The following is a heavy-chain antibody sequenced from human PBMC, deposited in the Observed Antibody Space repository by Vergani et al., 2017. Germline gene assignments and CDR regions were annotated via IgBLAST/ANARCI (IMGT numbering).Heavy chain of an antibody. Sequence: QVQLQESGPGLVKPSETLSLTCTVSGGSISSYYWSWIRQHPGKGLEWIGYIYYSGSTYYNPSLKSRVTISVDTSKNQFSLKLSSVTAADTAVYYCARDQAPETVVTWYYGMDVWGQGTTVTVSS. CDR1: GGSISSYY. CDR2: IYYSGST. J-gene: IGHJ6*02. V-gene: IGHV4-59*06. D-gene: IGHD4-23*01. CDR3: ARDQAPETVVTWYYGMDV.